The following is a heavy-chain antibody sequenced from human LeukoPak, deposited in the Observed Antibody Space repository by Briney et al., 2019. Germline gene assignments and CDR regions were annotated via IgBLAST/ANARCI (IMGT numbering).Heavy chain of an antibody. V-gene: IGHV4-59*01. Sequence: SETLSLTCTVSGGSISSYYWSWIRQPPGKGLEWIGYIYYSGSTNYNPSLMSRVTISVDTSKNQFSLKLSSVTAADTAVYYCARADYGSESRFDPWGQGTLVTVSS. CDR2: IYYSGST. CDR3: ARADYGSESRFDP. CDR1: GGSISSYY. D-gene: IGHD3-10*01. J-gene: IGHJ5*02.